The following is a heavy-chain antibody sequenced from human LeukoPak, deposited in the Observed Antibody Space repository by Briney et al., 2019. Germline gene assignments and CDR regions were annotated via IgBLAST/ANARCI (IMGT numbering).Heavy chain of an antibody. J-gene: IGHJ4*02. CDR2: IYTSGST. CDR3: ARDPL. V-gene: IGHV4-61*02. Sequence: SETLSLTCTVSGGSISSGSYYWSWIRQPAGKGLEWIGRIYTSGSTNYNPSLKSRVTISVDTSKNQFSLKLSSVTAADTAVYYCARDPLWGQGTLVTVSS. CDR1: GGSISSGSYY.